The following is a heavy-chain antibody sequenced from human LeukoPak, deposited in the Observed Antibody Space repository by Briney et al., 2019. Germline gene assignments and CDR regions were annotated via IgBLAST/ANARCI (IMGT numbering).Heavy chain of an antibody. D-gene: IGHD3-3*01. V-gene: IGHV3-48*01. Sequence: PGGSLRLSCAASGFTFSSYSMNWVRQAPGKGLEWVSYISSSSSTIYYADSVKGRFIISRDNAKNSLYLQMNSLRAEDTAVYYCARVLDDFWSGYYNSVFDYWGQGTLVTVSS. CDR3: ARVLDDFWSGYYNSVFDY. CDR1: GFTFSSYS. J-gene: IGHJ4*02. CDR2: ISSSSSTI.